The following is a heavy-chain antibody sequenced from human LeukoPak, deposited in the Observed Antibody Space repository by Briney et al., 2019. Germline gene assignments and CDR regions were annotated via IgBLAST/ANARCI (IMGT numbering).Heavy chain of an antibody. Sequence: GASVKVSCXASGYTFTGYYMHWVRQAPGQGLEWMGWINPNSGGTNYAQKFEGRVTMTRDTSISTAYMELSRLRSDDTAVYYCARVPPGLSYFDYWGQGTLVTVSS. CDR3: ARVPPGLSYFDY. CDR1: GYTFTGYY. D-gene: IGHD3/OR15-3a*01. V-gene: IGHV1-2*02. J-gene: IGHJ4*02. CDR2: INPNSGGT.